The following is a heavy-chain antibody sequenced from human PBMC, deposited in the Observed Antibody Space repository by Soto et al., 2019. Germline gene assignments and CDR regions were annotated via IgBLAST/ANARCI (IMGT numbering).Heavy chain of an antibody. V-gene: IGHV1-69*01. D-gene: IGHD2-21*02. CDR2: IIPIFGTA. J-gene: IGHJ5*02. CDR3: ARIGPPDWAYCGGDCYSRNWFDP. CDR1: GGTFSSYA. Sequence: QVQLVQSGAEVKKPGSSVKVSCKASGGTFSSYAISWVRQAPGQGLEWMGGIIPIFGTANYAQKFQGRVTITADESTSTAYMELSSLRSEDTAVYYCARIGPPDWAYCGGDCYSRNWFDPWGQGTLVTVSS.